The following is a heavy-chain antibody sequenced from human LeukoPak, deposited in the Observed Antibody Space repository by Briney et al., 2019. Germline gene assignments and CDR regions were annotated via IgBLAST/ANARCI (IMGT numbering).Heavy chain of an antibody. J-gene: IGHJ5*02. CDR1: GYSISSGYY. D-gene: IGHD6-19*01. V-gene: IGHV4-38-2*02. CDR2: IYHSGST. Sequence: SETLSLTCAVSGYSISSGYYWGWIRQPPGKGLEWIRSIYHSGSTYYNPSLKSRVTISVDTSKNQFSLKLSSVTAADTAVYYCARDFLYDSSGWYPFDPWGQGTLVTVSS. CDR3: ARDFLYDSSGWYPFDP.